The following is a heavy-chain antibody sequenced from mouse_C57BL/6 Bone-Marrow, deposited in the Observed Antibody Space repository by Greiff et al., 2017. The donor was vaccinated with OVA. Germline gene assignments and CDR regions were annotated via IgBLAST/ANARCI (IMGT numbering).Heavy chain of an antibody. CDR2: IRNKPNGSTT. CDR3: ARYKGRVAVDYFDY. Sequence: DVKLVESGGGLVQPGDSLSLSCAASGFTFTNYYMSWVRQPPGKALEWLAFIRNKPNGSTTEYSASVKGRFTISRDNSQIILYLQMNALRSEDSATYYCARYKGRVAVDYFDYWGQGTALTVSS. CDR1: GFTFTNYY. D-gene: IGHD1-1*01. V-gene: IGHV7-3*01. J-gene: IGHJ2*01.